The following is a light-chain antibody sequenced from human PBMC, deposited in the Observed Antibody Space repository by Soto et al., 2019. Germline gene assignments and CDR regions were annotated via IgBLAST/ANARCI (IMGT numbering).Light chain of an antibody. Sequence: DIQMTQSPSTLSASVGDTVTITCRASQSVSTWLAWYQQKPGKAPKLLIYDASSLESGVPSRFSGIGSGTEFTLTITSLQPDDFATYYCQQYDSYAWTFGQGTKVDIK. V-gene: IGKV1-5*01. CDR2: DAS. J-gene: IGKJ1*01. CDR3: QQYDSYAWT. CDR1: QSVSTW.